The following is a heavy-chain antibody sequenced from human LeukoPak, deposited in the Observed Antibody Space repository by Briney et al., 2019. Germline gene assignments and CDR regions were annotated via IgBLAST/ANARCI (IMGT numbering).Heavy chain of an antibody. V-gene: IGHV3-21*01. D-gene: IGHD5-12*01. CDR1: GFTSSTYT. CDR2: INGDGRYI. CDR3: VRVWGHSGYDYFPFDH. Sequence: GGSLRLSCAASGFTSSTYTMNWVRQAPGKGLEWVSSINGDGRYIYYADSMKGRFTISRDNAKNSLYLQMNSLRAEDTAMYYCVRVWGHSGYDYFPFDHWGQGTLVTVSS. J-gene: IGHJ4*02.